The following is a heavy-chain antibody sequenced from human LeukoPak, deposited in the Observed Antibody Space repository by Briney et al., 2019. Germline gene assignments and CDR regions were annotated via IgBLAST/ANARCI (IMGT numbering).Heavy chain of an antibody. CDR1: GCTFTGYY. V-gene: IGHV1-2*02. J-gene: IGHJ6*03. D-gene: IGHD1-20*01. CDR2: INPNSGGT. CDR3: ARVLRRYNWNDGDYYYYYMDV. Sequence: ASVKVSCKASGCTFTGYYMHWVRQAPGQGLEWMGWINPNSGGTNYAQKFQGRVTMTRDTSISTAYMELSRLRSDDTAVYYCARVLRRYNWNDGDYYYYYMDVWGKGTTVTVSS.